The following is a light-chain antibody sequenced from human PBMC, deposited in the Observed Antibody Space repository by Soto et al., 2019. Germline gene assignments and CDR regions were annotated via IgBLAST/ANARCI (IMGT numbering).Light chain of an antibody. CDR1: QSVNSY. CDR3: QQRTNWVT. V-gene: IGKV3-11*01. Sequence: EIVLTQSPATLSLSPGERATLSCRASQSVNSYLAWYQQKPGQAPRLLIYDASNRATAIPARFSGSGSGTDFTLTISSLEPEDFAVYYCQQRTNWVTFGGGTKVEIK. CDR2: DAS. J-gene: IGKJ4*01.